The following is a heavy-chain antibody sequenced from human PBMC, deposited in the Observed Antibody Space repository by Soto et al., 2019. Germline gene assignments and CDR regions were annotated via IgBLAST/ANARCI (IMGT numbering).Heavy chain of an antibody. Sequence: EVQLLVSGGGSLQPGGSLRLSCEVSGFTLTNYAMSWVRQAPGKGLEWVSQISASGDRTYYADSVKGRFTISKDSSKNTLFLQMNSLRGEDSAVYYCEGSWTWGQGTMVTVSS. V-gene: IGHV3-23*01. J-gene: IGHJ3*01. CDR1: GFTLTNYA. CDR2: ISASGDRT. D-gene: IGHD5-12*01. CDR3: EGSWT.